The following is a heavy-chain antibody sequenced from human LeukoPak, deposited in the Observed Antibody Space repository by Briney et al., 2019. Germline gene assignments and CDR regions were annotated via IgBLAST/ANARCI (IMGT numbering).Heavy chain of an antibody. CDR1: GLTFSSYA. CDR2: ISGSGDST. CDR3: AKEPRYSSSNYYYYYMDV. D-gene: IGHD6-6*01. J-gene: IGHJ6*03. Sequence: PGGSLRLSCAASGLTFSSYAMTWVRLAPGKGPEWVSGISGSGDSTYYADSVKGRFTISRDNSKKTLYLQMNSLRAEDTAVYYCAKEPRYSSSNYYYYYMDVWGKGTTVTVSS. V-gene: IGHV3-23*01.